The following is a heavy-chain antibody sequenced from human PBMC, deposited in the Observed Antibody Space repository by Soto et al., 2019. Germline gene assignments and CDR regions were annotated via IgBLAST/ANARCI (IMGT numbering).Heavy chain of an antibody. CDR1: GGTFSSYT. CDR2: IIPILGIA. D-gene: IGHD3-16*01. J-gene: IGHJ5*02. Sequence: QVQLVQSGAEVKKPGSSVKVSCKASGGTFSSYTISWVRQAPGQGLEWMGRIIPILGIANYAQKFQGRVTITADKSTSTAYMELSSLRSEDTAVYYCARWGEAEWWFAPWGQGTLVTVSS. V-gene: IGHV1-69*02. CDR3: ARWGEAEWWFAP.